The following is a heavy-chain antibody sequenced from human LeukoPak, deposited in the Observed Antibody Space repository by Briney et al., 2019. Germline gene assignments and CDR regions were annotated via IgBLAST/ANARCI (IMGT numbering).Heavy chain of an antibody. CDR1: GFTFSSYS. CDR3: AREGSSGYRDAFDI. D-gene: IGHD5-12*01. J-gene: IGHJ3*02. V-gene: IGHV3-21*01. Sequence: GGSLRLSCAASGFTFSSYSMNWVRQAPGKGLDWVSSITRSSYIYYADSVKGRFTISRDNSKNTLYLQMNSLRAEDTAVYYCAREGSSGYRDAFDIWGQGTMVTVSS. CDR2: ITRSSYI.